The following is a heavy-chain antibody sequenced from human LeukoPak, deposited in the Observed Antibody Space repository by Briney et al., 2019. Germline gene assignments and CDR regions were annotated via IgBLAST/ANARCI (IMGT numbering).Heavy chain of an antibody. J-gene: IGHJ4*02. CDR3: ASPTGSYGSRIDY. CDR1: GFTFSSCW. Sequence: GSLRLSCAASGFTFSSCWMHWVRQAPGKGLVWVSRINSDGSSTAYADSVKGRFTISRDNAKNTLYLQMNSLTDEDTAVYYCASPTGSYGSRIDYWGQGTLVTVSS. CDR2: INSDGSST. D-gene: IGHD1-26*01. V-gene: IGHV3-74*01.